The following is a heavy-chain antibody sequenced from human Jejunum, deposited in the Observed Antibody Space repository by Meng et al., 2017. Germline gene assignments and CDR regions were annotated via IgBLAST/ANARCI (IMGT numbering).Heavy chain of an antibody. J-gene: IGHJ5*02. D-gene: IGHD6-13*01. CDR3: AHRLAYSSNYNVGWFDP. CDR1: GFSLSTSGVG. CDR2: IYWDDDK. Sequence: QIPLQESGPTLGKPTQTLTLTCTLSGFSLSTSGVGVGWIRQPPGEALEWVALIYWDDDKRYNPSLKNRLTITKDTSKNQVILTVTNMDPVDTATYYCAHRLAYSSNYNVGWFDPWGQGTLVTVSS. V-gene: IGHV2-5*02.